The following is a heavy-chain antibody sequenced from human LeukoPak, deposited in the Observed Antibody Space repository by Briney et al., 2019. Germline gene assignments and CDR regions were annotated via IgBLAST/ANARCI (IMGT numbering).Heavy chain of an antibody. Sequence: GGSLRLSCAASGFTFSSYSMNWVRQAPGKGLEWVAVISYDGSNKYYADSVKGRFTISRDNSKNTLYLQMNSLRAEDTAVYYCAKDISREFMSYFDYWGQGTLVTVSS. CDR3: AKDISREFMSYFDY. V-gene: IGHV3-30*18. CDR2: ISYDGSNK. J-gene: IGHJ4*02. D-gene: IGHD3-10*01. CDR1: GFTFSSYS.